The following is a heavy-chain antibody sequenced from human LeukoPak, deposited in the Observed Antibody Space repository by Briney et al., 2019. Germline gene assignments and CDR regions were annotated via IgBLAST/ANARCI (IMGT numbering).Heavy chain of an antibody. V-gene: IGHV4-34*01. CDR1: GGSSSGDY. J-gene: IGHJ4*02. CDR2: INRGGST. Sequence: SETLSLTCTVYGGSSSGDYWSWIRQPPGKGLEWIGEINRGGSTSYNPSLKSRVTMSVDTSKNQFSLKLSSVTAADTAVYYCARGYGSGSFYGYWGQGTLVTVSS. D-gene: IGHD3-10*01. CDR3: ARGYGSGSFYGY.